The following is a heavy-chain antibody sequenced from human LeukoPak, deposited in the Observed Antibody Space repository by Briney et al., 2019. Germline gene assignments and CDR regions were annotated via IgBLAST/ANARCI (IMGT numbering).Heavy chain of an antibody. CDR2: IYYSGST. J-gene: IGHJ6*02. V-gene: IGHV4-31*03. CDR1: GGSISSGGYY. D-gene: IGHD6-13*01. CDR3: ARGNSSSWFYYYYYGMDV. Sequence: PSQTLSLTCTVSGGSISSGGYYWSWIRQHPGKGLEWIGYIYYSGSTYYNPSLKSRVTISVDTSKNQFSLKLSSVTAADTAVYYCARGNSSSWFYYYYYGMDVWGQGTTVTVSS.